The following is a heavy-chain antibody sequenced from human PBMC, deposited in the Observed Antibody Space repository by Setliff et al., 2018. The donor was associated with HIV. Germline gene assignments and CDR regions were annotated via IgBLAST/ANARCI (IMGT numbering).Heavy chain of an antibody. CDR1: GYTFTDYY. CDR3: ARSTTAD. V-gene: IGHV1-2*02. J-gene: IGHJ4*02. CDR2: IYPNTGGT. D-gene: IGHD4-17*01. Sequence: ASVKVSCKASGYTFTDYYIHWVRRAPGQGLEWMGWIYPNTGGTNYAQKFQGRVTMTRDTSISTAYMELNRLRSDDTAVYYCARSTTADWGQGTLVTVSS.